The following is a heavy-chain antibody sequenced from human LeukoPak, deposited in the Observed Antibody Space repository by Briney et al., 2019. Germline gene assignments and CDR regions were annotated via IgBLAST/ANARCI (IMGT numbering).Heavy chain of an antibody. D-gene: IGHD4-17*01. CDR2: ISGSGGST. Sequence: PGGSLRLSCAASGFTFSSYAMSWVRQAPGKGLEWVSAISGSGGSTYYADSVKGRFTISRDNAKNSLYLQMNSLRAEDTAVYYCATTYYGDYGWVDYWGQGTLVTVSS. V-gene: IGHV3-23*01. CDR3: ATTYYGDYGWVDY. CDR1: GFTFSSYA. J-gene: IGHJ4*02.